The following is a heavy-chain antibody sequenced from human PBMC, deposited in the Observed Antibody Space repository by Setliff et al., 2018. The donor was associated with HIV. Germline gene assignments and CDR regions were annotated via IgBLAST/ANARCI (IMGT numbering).Heavy chain of an antibody. CDR2: IYTDDSNT. D-gene: IGHD2-21*01. CDR3: AKHFLLWSNAFHI. CDR1: GFTFSSFA. V-gene: IGHV3-23*03. J-gene: IGHJ3*02. Sequence: PGGSLRLSCAASGFTFSSFAMTWVRQAPGKGLEWVSIIYTDDSNTYYAESVKGRFTISRDNSKNTLCLQMNSLRAEDTAVYYCAKHFLLWSNAFHIWGQGTMVTVSS.